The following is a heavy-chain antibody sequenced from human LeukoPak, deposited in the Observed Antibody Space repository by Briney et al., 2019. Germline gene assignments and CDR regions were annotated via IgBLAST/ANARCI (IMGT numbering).Heavy chain of an antibody. D-gene: IGHD6-13*01. Sequence: SVKVSCKASGGTFSSYAISWVRRAPGQGLEWMGRIIPILGIANYAQKFQGRVTITADKSTSTAYMELGSLRSEDTAVYYCAKSSLGQQLGYFDYWGQGTLVTVSS. J-gene: IGHJ4*02. CDR2: IIPILGIA. CDR3: AKSSLGQQLGYFDY. V-gene: IGHV1-69*04. CDR1: GGTFSSYA.